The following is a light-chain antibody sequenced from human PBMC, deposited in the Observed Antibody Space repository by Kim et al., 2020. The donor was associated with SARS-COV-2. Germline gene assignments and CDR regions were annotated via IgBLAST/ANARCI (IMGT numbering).Light chain of an antibody. CDR3: QQYNNWPQT. CDR1: QIVSSN. CDR2: GAS. V-gene: IGKV3-15*01. J-gene: IGKJ1*01. Sequence: VSPGERATLSCRANQIVSSNLAWYQQKPGQAPRLLIYGASTRATGIPARFSGSGSGTEFTLTISSLQSEDFAVYYCQQYNNWPQTFGQGTKVDIK.